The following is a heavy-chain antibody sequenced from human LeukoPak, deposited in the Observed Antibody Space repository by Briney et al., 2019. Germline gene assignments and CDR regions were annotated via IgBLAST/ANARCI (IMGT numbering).Heavy chain of an antibody. CDR2: IYYSGRT. D-gene: IGHD3-22*01. J-gene: IGHJ1*01. CDR1: GDSVSRSNSY. V-gene: IGHV4-39*01. Sequence: SETLSLTCTIFGDSVSRSNSYWDWIRQPPGKGLEWIGTIYYSGRTYYSPSLKSRVTLSVDMSNSQFSLTLSSVTAADTALYFCARRRYYDSSGYLEWGQGTLVTVSS. CDR3: ARRRYYDSSGYLE.